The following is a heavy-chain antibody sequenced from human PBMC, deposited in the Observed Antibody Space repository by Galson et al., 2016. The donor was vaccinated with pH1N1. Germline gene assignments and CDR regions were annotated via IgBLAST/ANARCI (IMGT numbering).Heavy chain of an antibody. D-gene: IGHD4-17*01. J-gene: IGHJ3*02. V-gene: IGHV5-51*01. CDR3: ARQNDYGDYRGDAFDI. CDR2: IYLGGSHI. CDR1: GYRFSSSW. Sequence: QSGAEVKKPGESLKISCQGSGYRFSSSWIGWVRQMPGKGLEWMGIIYLGGSHIRYSPSFQGQVAISAGKSINIVYLQWSSLKASDTAIYYFARQNDYGDYRGDAFDIWGQGTLVTVSS.